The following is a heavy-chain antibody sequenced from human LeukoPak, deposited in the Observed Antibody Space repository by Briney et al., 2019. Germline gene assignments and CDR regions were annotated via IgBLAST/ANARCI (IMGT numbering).Heavy chain of an antibody. Sequence: GGSLRLSCAASGFTFSSYEMNWVRQAPGKGLEWVSYISSSGSTIYYADSVKGRFTISRDNAKNSLYLQMNSLRAEDTAVYYCARDGELLWFGDWGQGTLVTVSS. CDR2: ISSSGSTI. D-gene: IGHD3-10*01. CDR1: GFTFSSYE. J-gene: IGHJ4*02. V-gene: IGHV3-48*03. CDR3: ARDGELLWFGD.